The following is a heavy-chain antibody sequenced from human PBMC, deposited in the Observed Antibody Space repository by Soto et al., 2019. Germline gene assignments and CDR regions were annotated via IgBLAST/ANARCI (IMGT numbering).Heavy chain of an antibody. D-gene: IGHD2-15*01. CDR1: GGTFSSYA. V-gene: IGHV1-69*01. CDR3: ARAVHGLFLGYCSGCSCYLPSHYYYYCYGMDG. J-gene: IGHJ6*02. CDR2: IIPIFGTA. Sequence: QVQLVQSGAEVKKPGSSVKVSCKASGGTFSSYAISWVRQAPGQGLEWMGGIIPIFGTANYAQKFQGRVTIAADDPTSTAYMELSSLRSEDTAVYYCARAVHGLFLGYCSGCSCYLPSHYYYYCYGMDGWGQGTTVNVSS.